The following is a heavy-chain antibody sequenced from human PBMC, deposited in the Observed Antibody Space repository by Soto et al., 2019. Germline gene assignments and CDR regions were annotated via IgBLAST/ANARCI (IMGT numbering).Heavy chain of an antibody. V-gene: IGHV1-18*01. CDR3: VRGRYGDY. CDR2: ISAHNGNT. J-gene: IGHJ4*02. D-gene: IGHD1-1*01. Sequence: QVHLVQSGAEVKKPGASVKVSCQASGYAFTTYGITWVRQAPGQGLEWMGWISAHNGNTNYAQKLQGRVTVTRDTSTSTAYMELRSLRSDATAVYYCVRGRYGDYWGQGALVTVSS. CDR1: GYAFTTYG.